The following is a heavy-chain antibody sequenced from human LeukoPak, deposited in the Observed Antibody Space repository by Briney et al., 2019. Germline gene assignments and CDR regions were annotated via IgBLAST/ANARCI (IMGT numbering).Heavy chain of an antibody. V-gene: IGHV3-21*01. D-gene: IGHD1-26*01. CDR3: AFSGSYSEYFQH. J-gene: IGHJ1*01. CDR1: GFTFSSYS. Sequence: GGSLRLSCAASGFTFSSYSMNWVRQAPGKGLEWVSSISSSSSYIYYADSVKGRFTISRDNAKNSLYLQMNSLRAEDTAVYYCAFSGSYSEYFQHWGQGTLVTVSS. CDR2: ISSSSSYI.